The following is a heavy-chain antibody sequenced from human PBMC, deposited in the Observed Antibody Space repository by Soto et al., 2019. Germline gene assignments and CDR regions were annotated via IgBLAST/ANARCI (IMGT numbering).Heavy chain of an antibody. D-gene: IGHD3-16*02. J-gene: IGHJ4*02. CDR3: ARVSSGYFDY. CDR2: ISYDGSNK. Sequence: QVQLVESGGGVVQPGSSLRLSCAASGFTFSSYAMHWVRQAPGKGLEWGAVISYDGSNKYYADSVKGRFTISRDNSKNTLYLQMNSLRAEDTAVYYCARVSSGYFDYWGQGTLVTVSS. CDR1: GFTFSSYA. V-gene: IGHV3-30-3*01.